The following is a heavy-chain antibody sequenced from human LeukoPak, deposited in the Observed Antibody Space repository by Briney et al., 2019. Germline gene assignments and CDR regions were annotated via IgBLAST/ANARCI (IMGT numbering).Heavy chain of an antibody. CDR3: ASRKYYDSSGRPLDY. CDR1: GYTFTGYY. D-gene: IGHD3-22*01. V-gene: IGHV1-2*06. J-gene: IGHJ4*02. Sequence: GASVKVSCKASGYTFTGYYMHWVRQAPGQGLDWMERINPNSGGTNYAQKFQGRVTMTRDTSISTAYMEMSRLRSDDTAVYYCASRKYYDSSGRPLDYWGQGTLVTVSS. CDR2: INPNSGGT.